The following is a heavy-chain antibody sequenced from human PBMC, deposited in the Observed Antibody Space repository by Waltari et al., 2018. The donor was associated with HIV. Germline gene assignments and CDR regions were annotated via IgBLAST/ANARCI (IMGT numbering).Heavy chain of an antibody. CDR1: GYTFTGYY. J-gene: IGHJ4*02. CDR2: INPNSGGT. D-gene: IGHD3-22*01. V-gene: IGHV1-2*02. Sequence: QVQLVQSGAEVKTPGASVKDTCKASGYTFTGYYMHWVRQAPGQGLEWMGWINPNSGGTNYAKKFQGRVTMTRDTSISTAYMELSRLRSDDTAVYYCARAEIVVARRDFDYWGQGTLVTVSS. CDR3: ARAEIVVARRDFDY.